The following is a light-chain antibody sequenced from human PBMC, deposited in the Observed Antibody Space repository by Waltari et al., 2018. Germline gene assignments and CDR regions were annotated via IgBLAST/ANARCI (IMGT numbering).Light chain of an antibody. J-gene: IGKJ3*01. Sequence: DIQMTQSPSSLSASAGDRVTITCRASQDISNYLAWYQQKPWKVPKLLIYGTSTTQPGVPSRFSGSGAGTDYTLTISSLQPEDVAAYYCQKYNSRPLTFGPGTRVNIK. CDR1: QDISNY. V-gene: IGKV1-27*01. CDR2: GTS. CDR3: QKYNSRPLT.